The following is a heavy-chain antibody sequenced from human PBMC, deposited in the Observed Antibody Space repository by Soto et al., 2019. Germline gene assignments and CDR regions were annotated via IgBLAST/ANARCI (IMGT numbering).Heavy chain of an antibody. D-gene: IGHD3-22*01. CDR1: GFTFSSYA. CDR3: ATRAYYYDSSGYFDY. J-gene: IGHJ4*02. CDR2: ISGSGGST. Sequence: EVQLLESGGGLVQPGGSLRLSCAASGFTFSSYAMSWVRQAPGKGLEWVSAISGSGGSTYYADSVKGRLTISRDNSKNTLYLQMNSVRAEDTAVYYCATRAYYYDSSGYFDYWGQGTLVTVSS. V-gene: IGHV3-23*01.